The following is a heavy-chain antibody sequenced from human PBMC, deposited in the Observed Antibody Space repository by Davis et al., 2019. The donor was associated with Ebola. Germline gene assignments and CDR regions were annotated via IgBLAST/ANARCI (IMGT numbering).Heavy chain of an antibody. J-gene: IGHJ4*02. V-gene: IGHV4-34*01. CDR2: INHSGGT. CDR3: ARGGASGSYGYFDN. D-gene: IGHD3-22*01. Sequence: MPSETLSLTCAVYGGSLSGYYWSWIRQPPGKGLEWIGEINHSGGTKYNPSLKSRVIISADTSKNQFSLKLNSVTAADTAVYYCARGGASGSYGYFDNWGQGNLVIVSS. CDR1: GGSLSGYY.